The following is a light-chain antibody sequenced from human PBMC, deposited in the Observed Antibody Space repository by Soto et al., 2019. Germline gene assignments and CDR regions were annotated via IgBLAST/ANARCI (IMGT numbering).Light chain of an antibody. CDR2: AGS. CDR1: SSDVGSYDL. Sequence: QSVLTQPASVSGSTGQSITISCTGTSSDVGSYDLVSWYQQYPGKAPKLMIYAGSKRPSGVSNRFSGSKSGNTASLTISGLQAEDEADYSCCSYAGSSSYVVFGGGTQLTVL. CDR3: CSYAGSSSYVV. V-gene: IGLV2-23*01. J-gene: IGLJ2*01.